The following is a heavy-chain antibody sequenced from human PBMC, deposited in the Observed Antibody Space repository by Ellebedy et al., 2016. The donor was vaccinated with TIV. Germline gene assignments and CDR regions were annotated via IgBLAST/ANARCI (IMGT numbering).Heavy chain of an antibody. J-gene: IGHJ6*02. D-gene: IGHD1-26*01. CDR2: ISGSGGST. Sequence: GGSLRLXXAASGFTFSSYATSWVRQAPGKGLEWVSAISGSGGSTYYADSVKGRFTISRDNSKNTLYLQMNSLRAEDTAVYYCARDRGGLLPYYYGMDVWGQGTTVTVSS. CDR1: GFTFSSYA. V-gene: IGHV3-23*01. CDR3: ARDRGGLLPYYYGMDV.